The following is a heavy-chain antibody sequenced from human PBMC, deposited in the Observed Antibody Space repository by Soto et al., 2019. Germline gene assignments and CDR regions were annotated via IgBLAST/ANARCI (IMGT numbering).Heavy chain of an antibody. Sequence: PVGSLRHSWALPRFTFGSYDMRWVRQAPGTGLEWVAVISYDGSNKYYADSVKGRFTISRDNSKNTLYLQMNSLRAEDTAVYYCARHYSNYVDYYYGMDVWGQGKTVTVSS. CDR2: ISYDGSNK. V-gene: IGHV3-30-3*01. J-gene: IGHJ6*02. D-gene: IGHD4-4*01. CDR3: ARHYSNYVDYYYGMDV. CDR1: RFTFGSYD.